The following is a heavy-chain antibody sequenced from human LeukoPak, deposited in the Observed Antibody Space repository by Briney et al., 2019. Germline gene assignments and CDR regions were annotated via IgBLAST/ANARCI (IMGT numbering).Heavy chain of an antibody. CDR1: GGSISSYY. J-gene: IGHJ3*02. V-gene: IGHV4-59*01. Sequence: SETLCLTCTVSGGSISSYYWSWIRQPPGKGLEWIGYVYYSGSTNYNPSLKSRVTISVDTSKNQFSLKLSSVTAADTAVYYCARGGGSYYWAFDIWGQGTMVTVSS. CDR3: ARGGGSYYWAFDI. D-gene: IGHD1-26*01. CDR2: VYYSGST.